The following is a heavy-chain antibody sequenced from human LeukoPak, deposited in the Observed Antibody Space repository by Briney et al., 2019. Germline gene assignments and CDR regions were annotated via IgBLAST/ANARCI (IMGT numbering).Heavy chain of an antibody. D-gene: IGHD6-13*01. Sequence: PSETLSLTCAAYGGSFSGYYWSWIRQPPGKGLEWIGEINHSGSTNYHPSLKSRVTISVDTSKNQFSLKLSSVTAADTAVYYCARAPIALAAAGRLFDYWGQGTLVTVSS. V-gene: IGHV4-34*01. CDR2: INHSGST. J-gene: IGHJ4*02. CDR3: ARAPIALAAAGRLFDY. CDR1: GGSFSGYY.